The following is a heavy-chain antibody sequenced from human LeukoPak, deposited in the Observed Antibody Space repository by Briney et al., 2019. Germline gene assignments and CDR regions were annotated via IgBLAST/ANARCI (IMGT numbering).Heavy chain of an antibody. CDR2: IRHDGTNK. J-gene: IGHJ3*02. D-gene: IGHD3-22*01. CDR3: AKNYYYDTSTYFRYAFDM. Sequence: GGSLRLSCAASGFIFSSYGMHWVRQPPGKGLEWVAFIRHDGTNKYYTDSVKGQFTISKDNSKNTLYLQMSSLRAEDTAVYYCAKNYYYDTSTYFRYAFDMWGQGTMVTVSS. CDR1: GFIFSSYG. V-gene: IGHV3-30*02.